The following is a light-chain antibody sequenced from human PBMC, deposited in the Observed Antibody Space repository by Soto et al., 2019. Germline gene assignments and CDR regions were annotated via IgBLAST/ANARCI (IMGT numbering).Light chain of an antibody. V-gene: IGKV1-39*01. CDR2: AAS. J-gene: IGKJ4*01. Sequence: DIQMTQSPSSLSASVGDRVSITCRASQSSSIYLNWYQQKPGKAPKLLIYAASSLQSGVPSRFSGSGTGTDFTLTISSLQPEDFATYYCQQSYSTPLTFGGGTKVEIK. CDR1: QSSSIY. CDR3: QQSYSTPLT.